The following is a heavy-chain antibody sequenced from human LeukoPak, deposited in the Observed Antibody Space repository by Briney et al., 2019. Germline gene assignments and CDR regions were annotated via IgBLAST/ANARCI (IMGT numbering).Heavy chain of an antibody. V-gene: IGHV1-69*13. Sequence: SVKVSCKASGGTFSSYAFSWVRQAPGQGLEWMGGIIPIFGTANYAQKFQGRVTITADESTSTAYMELSSLRSEDTAVYYCARDRLAATGGYYGMDVWGQGTTVTVSS. CDR1: GGTFSSYA. CDR2: IIPIFGTA. D-gene: IGHD6-25*01. J-gene: IGHJ6*02. CDR3: ARDRLAATGGYYGMDV.